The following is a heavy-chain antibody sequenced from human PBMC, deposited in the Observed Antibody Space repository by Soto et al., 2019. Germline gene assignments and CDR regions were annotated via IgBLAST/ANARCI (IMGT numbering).Heavy chain of an antibody. J-gene: IGHJ4*02. CDR1: GGSIISGY. D-gene: IGHD2-15*01. CDR2: ISYSGNT. Sequence: PSATLSLTCTVSGGSIISGYWSWIRQPPGKGLEWIGYISYSGNTNYNPSVKGRVTLSVDTPQNQFSLSLSSVTTADTAVYYCAGLRGYAGSPIDYWGQGTLVTVSS. V-gene: IGHV4-59*01. CDR3: AGLRGYAGSPIDY.